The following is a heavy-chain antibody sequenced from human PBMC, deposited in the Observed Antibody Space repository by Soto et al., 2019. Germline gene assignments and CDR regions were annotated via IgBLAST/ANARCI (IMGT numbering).Heavy chain of an antibody. J-gene: IGHJ4*02. CDR3: ARAGQVIVVGDFDY. V-gene: IGHV3-7*05. D-gene: IGHD3-22*01. CDR2: IKQDGSEK. CDR1: GFTFSSYW. Sequence: GGSLRLSCAASGFTFSSYWMSWVRQAPGKGLEWVANIKQDGSEKYYVDSVKGRFTISRDNAKNSLYLQMNSLRAEDTAVYYWARAGQVIVVGDFDYWGQGTLVTVSS.